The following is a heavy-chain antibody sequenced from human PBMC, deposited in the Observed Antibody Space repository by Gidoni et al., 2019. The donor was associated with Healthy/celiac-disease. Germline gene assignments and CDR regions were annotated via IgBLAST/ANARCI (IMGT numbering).Heavy chain of an antibody. CDR2: IGTAGDT. J-gene: IGHJ3*02. CDR1: GFTFSSYD. Sequence: EVQLVESGGGLVQPGWSLGLSCAPSGFTFSSYDMHWVRQATGKGLEWVSAIGTAGDTYYPGSVKGRFTISRENAKNSLYLQMNSLRAGDTAVYYCARESFMVRGVIGAFDIWGQGTMVTVSS. CDR3: ARESFMVRGVIGAFDI. D-gene: IGHD3-10*01. V-gene: IGHV3-13*04.